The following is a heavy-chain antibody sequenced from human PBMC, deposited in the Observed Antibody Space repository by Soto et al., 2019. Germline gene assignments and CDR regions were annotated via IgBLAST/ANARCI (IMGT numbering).Heavy chain of an antibody. Sequence: QVQLVQSGAEVKKPGSSVKVSCKASGGTFSSYAISWVRQAPGQGLEWMGGIIPIFGTANYAQKFQGRVTITADESTSTAYMELSSLRSEDTAVYYCARQHCRGGSCYSVEELYYYYYGMDVWGQGTTVTVSS. V-gene: IGHV1-69*01. D-gene: IGHD2-15*01. CDR2: IIPIFGTA. J-gene: IGHJ6*02. CDR3: ARQHCRGGSCYSVEELYYYYYGMDV. CDR1: GGTFSSYA.